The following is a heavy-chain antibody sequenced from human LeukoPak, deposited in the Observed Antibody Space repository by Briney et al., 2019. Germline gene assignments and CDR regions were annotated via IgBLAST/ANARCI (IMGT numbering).Heavy chain of an antibody. CDR1: GYSFTSHY. V-gene: IGHV1-46*01. CDR2: INPRGTST. D-gene: IGHD2-8*02. CDR3: ARDTGGYPPDYYYYYMDV. Sequence: GASVKVSCKASGYSFTSHYMHWVRQAPGQGLEWMGLINPRGTSTIYAEKFQGRIIMTRDMSTTTDYMELSSLKSDDTAVYYCARDTGGYPPDYYYYYMDVWGKGTTVTVSS. J-gene: IGHJ6*03.